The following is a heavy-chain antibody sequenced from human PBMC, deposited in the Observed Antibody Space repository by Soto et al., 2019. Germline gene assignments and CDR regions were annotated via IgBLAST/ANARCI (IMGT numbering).Heavy chain of an antibody. Sequence: ASVKVSCKTSGYIFTTYYMHWVRQAPGQGLEWMGVINPSAGNTVYAQNFQDRVTMTRDTSTTTMYMELSSLRSDDTAVYYCARDYTAMAYWGQGTLVTVSS. CDR3: ARDYTAMAY. CDR1: GYIFTTYY. V-gene: IGHV1-46*01. D-gene: IGHD5-18*01. J-gene: IGHJ4*02. CDR2: INPSAGNT.